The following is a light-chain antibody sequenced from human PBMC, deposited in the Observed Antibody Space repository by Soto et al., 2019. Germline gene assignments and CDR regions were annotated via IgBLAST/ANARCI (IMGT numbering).Light chain of an antibody. CDR3: QQYYSTRT. J-gene: IGKJ1*01. CDR1: QSVLYNSNNKNC. CDR2: WAS. V-gene: IGKV4-1*01. Sequence: DIVMTQSPDSLAVSLGERATINCKSSQSVLYNSNNKNCLAWYQQKPGQPPKLLIYWASTRESGVPDRFSGSGSGTDFTLTISSLQAEDVAVYYCQQYYSTRTFGQGTKVDIK.